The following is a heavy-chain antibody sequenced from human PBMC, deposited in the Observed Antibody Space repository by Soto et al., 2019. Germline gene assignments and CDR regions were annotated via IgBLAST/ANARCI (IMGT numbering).Heavy chain of an antibody. V-gene: IGHV3-33*01. J-gene: IGHJ4*02. CDR1: GFSFSTFG. CDR2: ISYDGSNK. Sequence: QVQLVESGGGVVQPGRSLRLSCAASGFSFSTFGMHWIRQAPGKGLEWVAVISYDGSNKYYADSAKGRFTISRDTSKNPVFLQMHSLRAEDTAVYYCARDWLTRSFDYWGQGTLVTVSS. D-gene: IGHD6-19*01. CDR3: ARDWLTRSFDY.